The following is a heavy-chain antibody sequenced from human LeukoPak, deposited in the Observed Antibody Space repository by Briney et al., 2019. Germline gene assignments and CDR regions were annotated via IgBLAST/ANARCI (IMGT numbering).Heavy chain of an antibody. CDR3: ARDGSYDYNWFDP. D-gene: IGHD4/OR15-4a*01. V-gene: IGHV4-31*03. CDR1: GGSISSGGYY. J-gene: IGHJ5*02. CDR2: IYYSGST. Sequence: SQTLFLTCTVSGGSISSGGYYWSWIRQHPGKGLEWIGYIYYSGSTYYNPSLKSRVTISVDTSKNQFSLKLSSVTAADTAVYYCARDGSYDYNWFDPWGQGTLVTVSS.